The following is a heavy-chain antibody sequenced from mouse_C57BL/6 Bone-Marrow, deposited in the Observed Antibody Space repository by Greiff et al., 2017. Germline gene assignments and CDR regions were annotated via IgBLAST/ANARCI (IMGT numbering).Heavy chain of an antibody. J-gene: IGHJ2*01. CDR3: SRSVGGTDY. D-gene: IGHD4-1*01. CDR2: INPSSGYT. Sequence: QVQLQQSGAELARPGASVKMSCKASGYTFTSYTMHWVKQRPGQGLEWIGYINPSSGYTKYNQKFKDKATLTADKSSSTAYMQLSSLTSEDSAVXYCSRSVGGTDYWGQGTTLTVSS. V-gene: IGHV1-4*01. CDR1: GYTFTSYT.